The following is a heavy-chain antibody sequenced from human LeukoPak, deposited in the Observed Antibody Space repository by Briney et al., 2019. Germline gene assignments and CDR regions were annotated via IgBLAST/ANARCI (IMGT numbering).Heavy chain of an antibody. V-gene: IGHV3-74*01. CDR2: IKGDGIST. J-gene: IGHJ4*02. Sequence: GGSLRPSCAASGFTFSSYSMNWVRQAPGQGLVWVSRIKGDGISTNYADSVKGRFTISRDIAKNTLYLQMNSLRAEDTGVYYCAKDHYWSIDYWGRGTLVTVSS. CDR3: AKDHYWSIDY. CDR1: GFTFSSYS. D-gene: IGHD3-3*01.